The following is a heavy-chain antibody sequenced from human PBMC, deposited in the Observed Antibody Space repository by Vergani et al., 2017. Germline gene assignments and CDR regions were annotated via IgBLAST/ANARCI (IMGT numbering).Heavy chain of an antibody. CDR3: ARGATFLWQWRGYFDY. J-gene: IGHJ4*02. Sequence: QVQLQQWGAGLLKPSETLSLTCAVYGGSFSGYYWSWIRPPPGQGLEWIGEINHSGSTNYNPSLKSRGTISVDTSKNQFSLKLSSVTAADTAVYYCARGATFLWQWRGYFDYWGQGTLVTVSS. CDR2: INHSGST. D-gene: IGHD6-19*01. V-gene: IGHV4-34*01. CDR1: GGSFSGYY.